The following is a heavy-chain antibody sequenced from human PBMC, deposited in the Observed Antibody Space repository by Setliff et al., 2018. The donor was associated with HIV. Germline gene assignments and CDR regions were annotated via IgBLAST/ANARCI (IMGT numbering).Heavy chain of an antibody. CDR3: ARTNNNYYYDTSDYFAGYYFDS. CDR1: GFTFSRYS. J-gene: IGHJ4*02. D-gene: IGHD3-22*01. Sequence: GESLKISCAASGFTFSRYSMNWVRQAPGKGLEWVSYISSVSGSTIYYADSVKGRFTISRDNAKNSMFLQMNSLRAEDTAVYYCARTNNNYYYDTSDYFAGYYFDSWGQGTLVTVS. CDR2: ISSVSGSTI. V-gene: IGHV3-48*01.